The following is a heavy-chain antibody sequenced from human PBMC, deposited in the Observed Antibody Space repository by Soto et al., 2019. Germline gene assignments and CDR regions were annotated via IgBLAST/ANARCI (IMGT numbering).Heavy chain of an antibody. V-gene: IGHV3-33*01. CDR3: TRSTLTADRNWNYPDA. J-gene: IGHJ5*02. CDR2: IWFDGRNT. Sequence: GGSLRLSCAASGFTFSSYGMHWVRQAPGKGLEWVAVIWFDGRNTYYADSVKGRFTVSRDNSKNTLFLQMNSLTADDTAVYYCTRSTLTADRNWNYPDAWGQGTLVTVSS. CDR1: GFTFSSYG. D-gene: IGHD1-7*01.